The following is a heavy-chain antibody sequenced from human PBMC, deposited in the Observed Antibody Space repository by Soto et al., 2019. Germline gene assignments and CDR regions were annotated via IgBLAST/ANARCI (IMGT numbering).Heavy chain of an antibody. CDR1: GFTFSSYG. CDR3: AKDHKHYSSSWSDTLLNYYMDV. Sequence: GGSLRLSCAASGFTFSSYGMHWVRQAPGKGLEWVAVISYDGSNKYYADSVKGRFTISRDNSKNTLYLQMNSLRAEDTAVYYCAKDHKHYSSSWSDTLLNYYMDVWGKGTTVTVSS. J-gene: IGHJ6*03. D-gene: IGHD6-13*01. V-gene: IGHV3-30*18. CDR2: ISYDGSNK.